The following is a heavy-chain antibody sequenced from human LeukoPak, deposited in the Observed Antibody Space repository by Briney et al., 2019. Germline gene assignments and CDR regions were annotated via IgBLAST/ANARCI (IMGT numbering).Heavy chain of an antibody. D-gene: IGHD3-22*01. Sequence: PSETLSLTCAVSGGSISSGGYSWSWIRQPPGKGLEWIGYIYHSGSTYYNPSLKSRVTISVDRSKNQFSLKLSSVTAADTAVYYCARGNTYDSSGYPTGGFDYWGQGTLVTVSS. J-gene: IGHJ4*02. CDR3: ARGNTYDSSGYPTGGFDY. CDR2: IYHSGST. CDR1: GGSISSGGYS. V-gene: IGHV4-30-2*01.